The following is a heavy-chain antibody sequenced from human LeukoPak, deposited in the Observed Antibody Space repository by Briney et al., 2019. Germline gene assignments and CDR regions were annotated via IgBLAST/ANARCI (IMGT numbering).Heavy chain of an antibody. Sequence: SETLSLTCAVYGGSFSGYYWSWIRQPPGKGLEWIGEINHSGSTNYNPSLKSRATISVDTSKNQFSLKLSSVTAADTAVYYCARYLDDILTGYDYWGQGTLVTVSS. CDR3: ARYLDDILTGYDY. CDR1: GGSFSGYY. J-gene: IGHJ4*02. CDR2: INHSGST. V-gene: IGHV4-34*01. D-gene: IGHD3-9*01.